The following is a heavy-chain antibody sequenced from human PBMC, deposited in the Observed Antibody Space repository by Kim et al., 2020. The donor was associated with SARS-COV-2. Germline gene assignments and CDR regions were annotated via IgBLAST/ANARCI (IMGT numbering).Heavy chain of an antibody. J-gene: IGHJ4*02. CDR2: IHYLGST. Sequence: SETLSLTCTLSSGSISSGTYYWVWIRQPPGKGLEFIGKIHYLGSTDYNPSLKSRVTISIDTSKTYFSLKLTSVTAADTAVYFCERHTSAYSTLDYWGQGARVTVSS. V-gene: IGHV4-39*01. CDR3: ERHTSAYSTLDY. D-gene: IGHD3-22*01. CDR1: SGSISSGTYY.